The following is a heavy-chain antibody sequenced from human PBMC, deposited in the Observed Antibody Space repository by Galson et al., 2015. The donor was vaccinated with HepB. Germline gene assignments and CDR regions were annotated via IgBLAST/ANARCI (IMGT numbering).Heavy chain of an antibody. V-gene: IGHV1-2*02. CDR1: EYTFTGYY. D-gene: IGHD2-21*01. CDR2: INPNSGGT. CDR3: ASGLHINASGVHDC. Sequence: SVKVSCKASEYTFTGYYMHWVRQAPGQGLEWMGWINPNSGGTNYAQKFQGRVTMTRDTSISSAYMDLSRLRPDDTAVYFCASGLHINASGVHDCGSQRTLFT. J-gene: IGHJ4*02.